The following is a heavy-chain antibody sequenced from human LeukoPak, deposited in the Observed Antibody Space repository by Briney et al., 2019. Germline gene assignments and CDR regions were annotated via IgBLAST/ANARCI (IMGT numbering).Heavy chain of an antibody. CDR2: ISGVNT. V-gene: IGHV3-23*01. CDR3: AKDVCTSPRCLLYSDS. J-gene: IGHJ4*02. Sequence: GGSLRLSCATSGFAFSNYAISWFRQAPGKGLEWVSGISGVNTYYADSVKGRFTISRDNSKNVLYVQMNRLRVEDTAVYFCAKDVCTSPRCLLYSDSWGQGNLVTVSS. CDR1: GFAFSNYA. D-gene: IGHD2-8*01.